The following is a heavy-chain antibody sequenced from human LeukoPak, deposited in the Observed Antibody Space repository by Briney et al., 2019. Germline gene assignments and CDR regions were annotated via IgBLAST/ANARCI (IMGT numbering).Heavy chain of an antibody. J-gene: IGHJ4*02. V-gene: IGHV1-69*05. Sequence: SVKVSCKASGGTFSSYAISWVRQAPGQGLEWMGRIIPIFGTANYAQKFQGRVTITTDESTSTAYMELSSLRSEDTAVYYCARRDCSGGSCYSIYYVDYWGQGTLVTVSS. D-gene: IGHD2-15*01. CDR3: ARRDCSGGSCYSIYYVDY. CDR2: IIPIFGTA. CDR1: GGTFSSYA.